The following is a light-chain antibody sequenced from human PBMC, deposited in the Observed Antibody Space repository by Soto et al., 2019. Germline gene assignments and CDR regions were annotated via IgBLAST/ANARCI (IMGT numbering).Light chain of an antibody. CDR3: SSYAGSNNLV. J-gene: IGLJ2*01. V-gene: IGLV2-8*01. CDR1: SSDVGGYNY. Sequence: QSALTQPPSASGSPGQSVTISCTGTSSDVGGYNYVSWYQQPPGKAPKLMIYEVSKRPSVVPDRCSGSKSCTTASLTVSGLQAEDEYDYYCSSYAGSNNLVFGGGTKLTVL. CDR2: EVS.